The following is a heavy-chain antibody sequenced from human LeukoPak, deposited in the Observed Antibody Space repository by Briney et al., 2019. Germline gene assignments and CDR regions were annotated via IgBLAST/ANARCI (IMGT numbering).Heavy chain of an antibody. V-gene: IGHV3-23*01. CDR2: ISGSGGST. D-gene: IGHD6-6*01. CDR3: AKTSSSSATGAFDY. J-gene: IGHJ4*02. CDR1: GFTFSSYA. Sequence: GGSLRLSCAASGFTFSSYAMSWVRQSPGKGPEWVSAISGSGGSTYYADSVKGRFTISRDNSKNTLYLQMNSLRAEDTAVYYCAKTSSSSATGAFDYWGQGTLVTVSS.